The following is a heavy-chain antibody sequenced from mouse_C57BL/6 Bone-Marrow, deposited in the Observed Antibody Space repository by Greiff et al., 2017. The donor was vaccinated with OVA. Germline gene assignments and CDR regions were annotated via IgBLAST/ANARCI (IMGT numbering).Heavy chain of an antibody. CDR2: IYPGDGDT. J-gene: IGHJ2*01. CDR1: GYTFTGYW. CDR3: ARGVYFDY. V-gene: IGHV1-82*01. Sequence: QVQLQQSGAELMKPGASVKLSCKATGYTFTGYWIEWVKQRPGKGLEWIGRIYPGDGDTNYNGKFKGKATLTADKSSSTAYMQLSSLTSEDSAVYFCARGVYFDYWGQGTTLTVSS.